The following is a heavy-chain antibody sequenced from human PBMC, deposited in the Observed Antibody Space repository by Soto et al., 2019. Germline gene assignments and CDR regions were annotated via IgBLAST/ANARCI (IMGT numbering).Heavy chain of an antibody. V-gene: IGHV3-30*03. CDR2: ISYDGSNK. J-gene: IGHJ4*02. D-gene: IGHD6-13*01. CDR1: GCTFSSYG. CDR3: AIYNGGAADPFDY. Sequence: GGSLRLSCAASGCTFSSYGMHWVRQAPGKGLEWVAVISYDGSNKYYADSVKGRFTISRDNSKNTLYLQMNSLRAEDTAVYYCAIYNGGAADPFDYWGQGTLVTVSS.